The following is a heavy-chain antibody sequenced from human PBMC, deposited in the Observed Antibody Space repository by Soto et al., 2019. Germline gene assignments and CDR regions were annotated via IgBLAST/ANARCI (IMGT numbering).Heavy chain of an antibody. CDR3: ARDGCSGGSCYHDAFDI. D-gene: IGHD2-15*01. J-gene: IGHJ3*02. CDR2: INAGNGNT. CDR1: GYTFTSYA. V-gene: IGHV1-3*01. Sequence: ASVKVSCKASGYTFTSYAMHWVRQAPGQRLEWMGWINAGNGNTKYSQKFQGRVTITRDTSASTAYMELSSLRSEDTAVYYCARDGCSGGSCYHDAFDIWGQGTMVTVSS.